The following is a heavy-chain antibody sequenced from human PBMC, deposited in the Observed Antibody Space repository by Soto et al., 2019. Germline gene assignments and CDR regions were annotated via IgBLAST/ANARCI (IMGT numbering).Heavy chain of an antibody. CDR2: IRYDGTEK. J-gene: IGHJ4*02. CDR1: GFIFSSFA. D-gene: IGHD1-26*01. Sequence: RLSCAASGFIFSSFALHLVRQAPGKGLEWVAVIRYDGTEKYNGDSVKGRFTISRDNSKNTVYLEMTSLKAEDTAVYYCARDFTQVGPLDFWGQGTLVTVSS. V-gene: IGHV3-33*01. CDR3: ARDFTQVGPLDF.